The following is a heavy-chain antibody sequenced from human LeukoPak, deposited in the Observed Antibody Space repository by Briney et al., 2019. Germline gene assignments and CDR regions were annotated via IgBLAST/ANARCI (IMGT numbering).Heavy chain of an antibody. D-gene: IGHD6-13*01. Sequence: SETLSLTCTVSGGSISSYYWSWIRQPPGKGLEWIGYIYYSGSTNYNPSLKSRVTISVDMSKNQFSLKLSSMIAADTAVYYCARLGSSWYRDWYFDLGGRGTLVIVSS. V-gene: IGHV4-59*12. J-gene: IGHJ2*01. CDR2: IYYSGST. CDR1: GGSISSYY. CDR3: ARLGSSWYRDWYFDL.